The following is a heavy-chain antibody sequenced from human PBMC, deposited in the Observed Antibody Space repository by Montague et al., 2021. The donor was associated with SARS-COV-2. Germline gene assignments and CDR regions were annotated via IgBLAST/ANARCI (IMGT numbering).Heavy chain of an antibody. V-gene: IGHV3-9*01. Sequence: SLRLSCAASGFTFGDYAMHWVRQTPGKGLEWVSGISHNSENTGYADSVKGRFTISRDNTKNSLYLQMNSLRTDDTALYYCAKDVYYGSGNYWQAFDYWGQGTLVTVSS. J-gene: IGHJ4*02. CDR2: ISHNSENT. CDR3: AKDVYYGSGNYWQAFDY. D-gene: IGHD3-10*01. CDR1: GFTFGDYA.